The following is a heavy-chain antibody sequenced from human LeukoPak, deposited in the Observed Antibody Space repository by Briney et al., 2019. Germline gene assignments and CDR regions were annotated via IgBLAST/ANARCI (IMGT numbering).Heavy chain of an antibody. Sequence: ASVKVSCKASGGTFSSYAISWVRQAPGQGLEWMGGIIPIFGTANYAQKFQGRVTITADKSTSTAYMELRSLRSDDTAVYYCARDRYGSGDFDYWGQGTLVTVSS. CDR1: GGTFSSYA. V-gene: IGHV1-69*06. D-gene: IGHD3-10*01. J-gene: IGHJ4*02. CDR2: IIPIFGTA. CDR3: ARDRYGSGDFDY.